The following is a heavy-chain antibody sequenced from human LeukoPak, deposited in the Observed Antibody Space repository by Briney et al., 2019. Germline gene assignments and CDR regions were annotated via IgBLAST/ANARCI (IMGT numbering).Heavy chain of an antibody. V-gene: IGHV1-8*03. CDR2: MNPNSGNT. Sequence: ASVKVSCKASGYTFTSYDINWVRQATGQGLEWMGWMNPNSGNTGYAQKFQGRVTITRNTSISTAYMELSSLRSEDTAVYYCARGRVGCSSTSCHPNWFDPWGQGTLVTVSS. D-gene: IGHD2-2*01. CDR1: GYTFTSYD. J-gene: IGHJ5*02. CDR3: ARGRVGCSSTSCHPNWFDP.